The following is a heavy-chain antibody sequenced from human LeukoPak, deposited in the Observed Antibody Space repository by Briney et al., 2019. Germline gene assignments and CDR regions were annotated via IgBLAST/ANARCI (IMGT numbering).Heavy chain of an antibody. CDR1: GCTFSSYA. V-gene: IGHV3-23*01. Sequence: GGSLRLSCAASGCTFSSYAMNWVRQAPGKGLEWVSGISSSGGSTNYADSVKGRFTISRDNSKNVLYLQMNSLRAEDTAVYYCAKEGDFWSGYHYSFDYWGQGTLVTVSS. D-gene: IGHD3-3*01. CDR2: ISSSGGST. J-gene: IGHJ4*02. CDR3: AKEGDFWSGYHYSFDY.